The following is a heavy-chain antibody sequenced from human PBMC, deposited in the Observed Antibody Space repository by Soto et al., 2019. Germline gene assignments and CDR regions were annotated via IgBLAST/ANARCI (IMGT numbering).Heavy chain of an antibody. J-gene: IGHJ6*02. CDR2: IYYSGST. CDR1: GGSISSSSYY. Sequence: PSETLSLTCTVSGGSISSSSYYWGWIRHPPGKGLEWIGSIYYSGSTYYNPSLNSRVTISVDTSKNQFSLKLRSVTGADTAVYYCAISPAGDYDFWSGYYRPYYYGMDVWGQGTTVTVS. CDR3: AISPAGDYDFWSGYYRPYYYGMDV. V-gene: IGHV4-39*01. D-gene: IGHD3-3*01.